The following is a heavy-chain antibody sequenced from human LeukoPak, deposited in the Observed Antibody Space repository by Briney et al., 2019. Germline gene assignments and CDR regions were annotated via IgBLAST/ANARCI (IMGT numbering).Heavy chain of an antibody. CDR1: GGSISSSNW. V-gene: IGHV4-4*02. CDR2: IYHSGST. CDR3: ARDRYYDSSALGDAFDI. J-gene: IGHJ3*02. Sequence: PSGTLSLTCAVSGGSISSSNWWSWVRQPPGKGLEWIGEIYHSGSTNYNPSLKSRVTISVDKSKNQFSLKLSSVTAADTAVYYCARDRYYDSSALGDAFDIWGQGTMVTVSS. D-gene: IGHD3-22*01.